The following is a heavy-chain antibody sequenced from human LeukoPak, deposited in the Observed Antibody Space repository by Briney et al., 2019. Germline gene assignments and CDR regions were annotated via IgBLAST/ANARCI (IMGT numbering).Heavy chain of an antibody. Sequence: GGSLRLSCVGSGFTFSTYNMNWVRQAPGKGLEWVAYISSSGSNVYYADSVRGRFTISRDNARNSLYLQMAGLTAEDTAVYYCARALDSPLDVWGDGTTLTLPS. D-gene: IGHD3/OR15-3a*01. CDR3: ARALDSPLDV. J-gene: IGHJ6*04. CDR1: GFTFSTYN. V-gene: IGHV3-48*01. CDR2: ISSSGSNV.